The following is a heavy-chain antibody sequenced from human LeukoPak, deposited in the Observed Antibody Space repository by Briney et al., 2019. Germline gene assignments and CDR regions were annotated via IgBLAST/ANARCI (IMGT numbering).Heavy chain of an antibody. CDR2: ISGSGSTV. V-gene: IGHV3-11*01. Sequence: GGSLRLSCAASGFTFSDYYMSWIRQAPGKGLEWASYISGSGSTVYYAASVRGRFTISRDNAKNSLFLQMNSLRAEDTAVYYCARDRGNSDPGDWFDSWGQGTLVTVSS. CDR3: ARDRGNSDPGDWFDS. CDR1: GFTFSDYY. D-gene: IGHD4-23*01. J-gene: IGHJ5*01.